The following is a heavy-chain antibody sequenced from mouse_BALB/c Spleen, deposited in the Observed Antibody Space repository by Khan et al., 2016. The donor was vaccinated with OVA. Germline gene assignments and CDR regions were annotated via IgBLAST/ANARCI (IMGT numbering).Heavy chain of an antibody. CDR3: ASQLTGSFAY. Sequence: EVELVESGGDLVKPGGSLKLSCAASGFTFSSYSMSWVRQTPDKRLEWVATISSGGDYTYYPHNVKGRFTISRDNAKNTLYLQMSSLKSEDTAIYCCASQLTGSFAYWGQGTLVTVSA. CDR1: GFTFSSYS. CDR2: ISSGGDYT. J-gene: IGHJ3*01. D-gene: IGHD4-1*01. V-gene: IGHV5-6*01.